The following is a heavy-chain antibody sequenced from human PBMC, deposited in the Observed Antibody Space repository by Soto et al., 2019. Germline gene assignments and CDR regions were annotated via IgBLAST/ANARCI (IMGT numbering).Heavy chain of an antibody. J-gene: IGHJ4*02. CDR3: AHRPIVGAAI. CDR2: IYHSGST. D-gene: IGHD1-26*01. V-gene: IGHV4-4*02. Sequence: QVQLQESGPGLVKPSGTLSLTYGVFGGSISNSNWWTWVRQPPGKGLVWIGEIYHSGSTNYNSSLMSRVTISLDKVNNQFSLKLTSVTAADTAVYYCAHRPIVGAAIWGQGTLVTVSS. CDR1: GGSISNSNW.